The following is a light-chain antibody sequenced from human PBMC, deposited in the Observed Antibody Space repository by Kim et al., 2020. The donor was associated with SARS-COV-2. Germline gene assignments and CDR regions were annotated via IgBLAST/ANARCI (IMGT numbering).Light chain of an antibody. CDR3: QAWDSSNYCV. J-gene: IGLJ1*01. CDR1: KLGDKK. V-gene: IGLV3-1*01. Sequence: SYELTQPPSVSVSPGQTASITCSGDKLGDKKSCWYQQKPGQSPVLVIYQDSKRPPGIPERFSGPNSGNTATLTISRTPAMDEAAYYCQAWDSSNYCVFGTGTKVTVL. CDR2: QDS.